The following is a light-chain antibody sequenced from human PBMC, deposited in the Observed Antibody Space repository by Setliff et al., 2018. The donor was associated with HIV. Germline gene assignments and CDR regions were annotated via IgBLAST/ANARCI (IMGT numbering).Light chain of an antibody. CDR3: SSYTSTSTLFV. CDR1: SSDVGGYNY. J-gene: IGLJ1*01. V-gene: IGLV2-14*03. CDR2: DVS. Sequence: QSGLAQPASVSGSPGQSITISCTGPSSDVGGYNYVSWYQQHPGKAPKLRIYDVSNRPSGVSNRFSGSKSGNTASLTISGLQAEDEADYYCSSYTSTSTLFVFGTGTKVTVL.